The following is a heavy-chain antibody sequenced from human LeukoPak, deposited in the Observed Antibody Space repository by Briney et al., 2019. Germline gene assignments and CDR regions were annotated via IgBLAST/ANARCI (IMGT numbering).Heavy chain of an antibody. J-gene: IGHJ4*02. Sequence: GGSLRLSCAASGFTFSSYSMNWVRQAPGKGLEWVSSISSSSSYIYYADSVKGRSTISRDNAKNSLYLQMNSLRAEDTAVYYCAGGIVGATIDYWGQGTLVTVSS. V-gene: IGHV3-21*01. CDR1: GFTFSSYS. D-gene: IGHD1-26*01. CDR3: AGGIVGATIDY. CDR2: ISSSSSYI.